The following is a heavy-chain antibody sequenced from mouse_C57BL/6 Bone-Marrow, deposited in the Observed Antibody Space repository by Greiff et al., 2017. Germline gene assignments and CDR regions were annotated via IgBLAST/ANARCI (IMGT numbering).Heavy chain of an antibody. Sequence: VQLQQSGAELVKPGASVKLSCKASGYTFTSYWMQWVKQRPGQGLEWIGEIDPSDSYTNYNQKFKGKATLTVDTSSSTAYMQLSSLTSEDSAVYYCARPGAYYGSSYWGQGTTLTVSS. CDR1: GYTFTSYW. J-gene: IGHJ2*01. D-gene: IGHD1-1*01. V-gene: IGHV1-50*01. CDR3: ARPGAYYGSSY. CDR2: IDPSDSYT.